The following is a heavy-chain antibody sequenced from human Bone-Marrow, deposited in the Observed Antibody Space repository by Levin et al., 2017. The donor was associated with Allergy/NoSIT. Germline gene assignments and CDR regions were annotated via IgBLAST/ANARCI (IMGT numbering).Heavy chain of an antibody. CDR3: ARGILPAEYDL. V-gene: IGHV3-23*01. D-gene: IGHD2-2*01. J-gene: IGHJ5*02. CDR1: GFTFSTYV. Sequence: PGGSLRLSCAASGFTFSTYVMTWVRQAPGRGLEWISTITASGITPYYADSVKGRFTISRDNSKNTLFLQLSRLTAGDTAMYYCARGILPAEYDLWGQGTLVTVSS. CDR2: ITASGITP.